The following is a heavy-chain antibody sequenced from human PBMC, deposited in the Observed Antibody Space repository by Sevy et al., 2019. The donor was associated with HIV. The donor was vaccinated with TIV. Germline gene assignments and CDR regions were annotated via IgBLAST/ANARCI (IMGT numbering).Heavy chain of an antibody. J-gene: IGHJ4*02. Sequence: GGSLRLSCAASGFIFNSYAMSWVRQAPGKGLEWVASISGSGGSTYYADSVKGRVTISRDNFRRRMDLQMNSLRAEDTAVYYCGGVGTTTAFDYWGQGTLVTVSS. V-gene: IGHV3-23*01. CDR2: ISGSGGST. D-gene: IGHD1-26*01. CDR1: GFIFNSYA. CDR3: GGVGTTTAFDY.